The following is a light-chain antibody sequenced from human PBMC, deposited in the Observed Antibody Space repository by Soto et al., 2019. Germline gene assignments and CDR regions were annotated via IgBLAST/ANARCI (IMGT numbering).Light chain of an antibody. Sequence: QSALTQPASVSGSPGQSITISCTGTSSDVGGYNYVSWYQQHPGKAPKLMIYDVSNRPSGVSNRFSGSKSDNTASLTISGLQAEDEADYYCSSYTISSTLYVFGTGTKVTVL. CDR1: SSDVGGYNY. J-gene: IGLJ1*01. V-gene: IGLV2-14*01. CDR2: DVS. CDR3: SSYTISSTLYV.